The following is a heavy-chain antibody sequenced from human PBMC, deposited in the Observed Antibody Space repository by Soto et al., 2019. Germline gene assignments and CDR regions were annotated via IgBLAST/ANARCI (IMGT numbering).Heavy chain of an antibody. D-gene: IGHD3-10*01. J-gene: IGHJ4*02. CDR2: IIPIFGTA. Sequence: SVKVSCKASGGTFSSYAISWGRQAPGQGLEWMGGIIPIFGTANYAQKFQGRVTITADKSTSTAYMELSSLRSEDTAVYYCAGRITMVRGVIIWGQGTLVTVSS. V-gene: IGHV1-69*06. CDR3: AGRITMVRGVII. CDR1: GGTFSSYA.